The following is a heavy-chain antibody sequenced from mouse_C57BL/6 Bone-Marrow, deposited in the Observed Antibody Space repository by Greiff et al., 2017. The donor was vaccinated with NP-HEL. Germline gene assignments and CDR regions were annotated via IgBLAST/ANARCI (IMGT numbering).Heavy chain of an antibody. J-gene: IGHJ4*01. Sequence: DVQLQESEGGLVQPGSSMKLSCTASGFTFSDYYMAWVRQVPEKGLEWVPNIYFVGSSTYYLDSLKSRFIISRDNAKNILYLQMSSLKSEDTATYYCAREGGLRRRTYAMDYWGQGTSVTVSS. CDR2: IYFVGSST. D-gene: IGHD2-4*01. CDR1: GFTFSDYY. V-gene: IGHV5-16*01. CDR3: AREGGLRRRTYAMDY.